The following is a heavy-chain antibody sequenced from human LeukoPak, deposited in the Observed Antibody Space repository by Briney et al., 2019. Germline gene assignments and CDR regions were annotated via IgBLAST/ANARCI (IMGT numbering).Heavy chain of an antibody. J-gene: IGHJ4*02. Sequence: PGGSLRLSCAASGFPFSDWAMNWVRHPPGKGLEWVSSMSARGHLIDYTDSVKGRFTVSRDNSKNTLYLQMTSLRAEDTAIYYCAKPGYCVGDKCYYSIWGRGTLVTVSS. CDR2: MSARGHLI. D-gene: IGHD2-21*01. CDR1: GFPFSDWA. CDR3: AKPGYCVGDKCYYSI. V-gene: IGHV3-23*01.